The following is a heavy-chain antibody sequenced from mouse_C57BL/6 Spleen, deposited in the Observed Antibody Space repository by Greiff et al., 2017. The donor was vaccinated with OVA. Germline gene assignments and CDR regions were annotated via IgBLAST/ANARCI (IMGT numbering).Heavy chain of an antibody. V-gene: IGHV5-15*01. CDR1: GFTFSDYG. Sequence: DVMLVESGGGLVQPGGSLKLSCAASGFTFSDYGMAWVRQAPRQGPEWVAFISHLAYSIYYADTVTGRFTISRENAKNTLYLEMSSLRSEDTAMYYCARHDYGSSNGDMDDWGKGTSVTVSS. CDR2: ISHLAYSI. J-gene: IGHJ4*01. CDR3: ARHDYGSSNGDMDD. D-gene: IGHD1-1*01.